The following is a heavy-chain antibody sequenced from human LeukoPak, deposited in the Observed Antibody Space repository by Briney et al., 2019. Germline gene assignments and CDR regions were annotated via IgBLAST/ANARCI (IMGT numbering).Heavy chain of an antibody. CDR2: SYNSGST. J-gene: IGHJ4*02. D-gene: IGHD4-17*01. CDR3: ARNRSVTTKPGFDH. V-gene: IGHV4-38-2*01. Sequence: SETLSLTCAVSGYSIRSGDYWGWIRQSPGKGLEWIGSSYNSGSTHYNPSLKSRVTISVDTSKNQFSLKLSSVTAADTAVYYCARNRSVTTKPGFDHWGQGTLVTPSS. CDR1: GYSIRSGDY.